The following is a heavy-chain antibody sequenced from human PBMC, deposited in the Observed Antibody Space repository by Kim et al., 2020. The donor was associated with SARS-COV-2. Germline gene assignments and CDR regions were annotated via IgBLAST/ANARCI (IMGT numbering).Heavy chain of an antibody. Sequence: GGSLRLSCAASGFTFSSYGMHWVRQAPGKGLEWVAVIWYDGSNIYYADSVKGRFTISRDNSKNTLYLQMNSLRAEDTAVYYCARDHRGGAGLDYWGQGTLVTVSS. D-gene: IGHD1-26*01. J-gene: IGHJ4*02. CDR2: IWYDGSNI. CDR1: GFTFSSYG. CDR3: ARDHRGGAGLDY. V-gene: IGHV3-33*01.